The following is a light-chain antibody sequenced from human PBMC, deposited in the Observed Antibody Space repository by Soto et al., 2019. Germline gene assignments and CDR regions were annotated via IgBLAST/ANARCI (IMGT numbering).Light chain of an antibody. J-gene: IGLJ2*01. CDR2: GNS. CDR3: QSYDSSLSGVV. CDR1: SSNIGAGYD. V-gene: IGLV1-40*01. Sequence: QPVLTQPPSVSGAPGQRVTISCTGSSSNIGAGYDVHWYQQLPGTAPKLLIYGNSNRPSGVPDRFSGSKSGTSASLAITGLQAEDEADYYCQSYDSSLSGVVFGGGTKVHRP.